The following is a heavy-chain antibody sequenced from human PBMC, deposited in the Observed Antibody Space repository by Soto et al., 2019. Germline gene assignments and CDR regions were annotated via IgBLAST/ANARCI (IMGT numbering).Heavy chain of an antibody. D-gene: IGHD5-12*01. Sequence: QVQLVQSGAEVKKPGASVRVSCKASGYTFTSHDINWVRQAAGQGLEWMGWMNPRSGSTGYAQKFQDRVTMTRDTSITTAYRELSSLRSEDTAVYYCARGYSDYVIDYWGQGTLVTVSS. V-gene: IGHV1-8*01. CDR3: ARGYSDYVIDY. CDR2: MNPRSGST. CDR1: GYTFTSHD. J-gene: IGHJ4*02.